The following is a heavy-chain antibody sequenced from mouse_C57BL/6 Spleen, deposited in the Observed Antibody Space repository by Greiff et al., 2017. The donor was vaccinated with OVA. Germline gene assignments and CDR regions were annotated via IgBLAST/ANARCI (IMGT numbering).Heavy chain of an antibody. CDR2: ISSGGDYI. V-gene: IGHV5-9-1*02. CDR3: TREGIYYDYDGSYWYFDV. D-gene: IGHD2-4*01. J-gene: IGHJ1*03. Sequence: EVQLVESGEGLVKPGGSLKLSCAASGFTFSSSAMSWVRQTPEKRLEWVAYISSGGDYIYYADTVKGRFTISRDNARNTLYLQMSSLKSEDTAMYYCTREGIYYDYDGSYWYFDVWGTGTTVTVSS. CDR1: GFTFSSSA.